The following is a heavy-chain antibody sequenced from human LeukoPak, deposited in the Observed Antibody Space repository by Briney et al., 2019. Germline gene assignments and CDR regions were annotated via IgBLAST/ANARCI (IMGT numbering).Heavy chain of an antibody. CDR1: RFTFSTYS. V-gene: IGHV3-48*01. J-gene: IGHJ4*02. Sequence: PGGSLRLSCAASRFTFSTYSMNWVRQAPGKGLEWVSYISSGSSTIYYADSVKGRFTISRDNAKDSLYLQLNSLRAGDTAVYYCVRGIWNHPYYWGQGTLVTVSS. CDR2: ISSGSSTI. CDR3: VRGIWNHPYY. D-gene: IGHD1-14*01.